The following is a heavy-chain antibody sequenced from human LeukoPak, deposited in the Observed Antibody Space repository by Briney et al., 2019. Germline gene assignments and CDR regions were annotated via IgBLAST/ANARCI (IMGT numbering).Heavy chain of an antibody. J-gene: IGHJ5*02. D-gene: IGHD4-23*01. Sequence: PSDTLSLTCAVSGGSISSSNWWSWVRQPPGKGLEWIGQIYPSGSTNYNPSLKSRVTISVDKSKNQFSLKLSSVTAADTAVYYCARNYGGNSVGPGSWFDPWGEGTLVTVSS. CDR1: GGSISSSNW. V-gene: IGHV4-4*02. CDR2: IYPSGST. CDR3: ARNYGGNSVGPGSWFDP.